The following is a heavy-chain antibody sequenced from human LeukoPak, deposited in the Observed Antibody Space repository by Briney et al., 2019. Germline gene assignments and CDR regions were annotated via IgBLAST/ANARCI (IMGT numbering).Heavy chain of an antibody. Sequence: ASVKVSCKASGYTFTGYYMHWVRQAPGQGLEWMGWINPNSGGTNYAQKFQGRVTMTRDTSISTAYMELSRLRSDDTAVYYCARDNSYSSSWYSWLDPWGQGTLVAVSS. V-gene: IGHV1-2*02. CDR1: GYTFTGYY. CDR3: ARDNSYSSSWYSWLDP. J-gene: IGHJ5*02. D-gene: IGHD6-13*01. CDR2: INPNSGGT.